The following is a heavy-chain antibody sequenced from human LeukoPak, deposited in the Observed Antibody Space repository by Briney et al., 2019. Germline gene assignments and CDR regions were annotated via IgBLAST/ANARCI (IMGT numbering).Heavy chain of an antibody. J-gene: IGHJ4*02. Sequence: PGGSLGLSCAASGFTFSSYWMHWVRQVPGKGLVWVSHINTDGTITAYAYSVKGRFTISRDNARNTLYLQMNSLRADDTAVYYCARDGERISTIGGVYWLDYWGQGILVTVSS. CDR3: ARDGERISTIGGVYWLDY. D-gene: IGHD3-16*01. CDR2: INTDGTIT. V-gene: IGHV3-74*01. CDR1: GFTFSSYW.